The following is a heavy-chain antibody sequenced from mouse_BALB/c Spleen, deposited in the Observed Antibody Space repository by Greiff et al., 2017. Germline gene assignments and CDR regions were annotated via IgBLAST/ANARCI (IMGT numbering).Heavy chain of an antibody. CDR1: GFTFSSYA. J-gene: IGHJ4*01. CDR3: ARGVDYEYYYAMDY. CDR2: ISSGGST. Sequence: DVKLVESGGGLVKPGGSLKLSCAASGFTFSSYAMSWVRQTPEKRLEWVASISSGGSTYYPDSVKGRFTISRDNARNILYLQMSSLRSEDTAMYYCARGVDYEYYYAMDYWGQGTSVTVSS. D-gene: IGHD2-4*01. V-gene: IGHV5-6-5*01.